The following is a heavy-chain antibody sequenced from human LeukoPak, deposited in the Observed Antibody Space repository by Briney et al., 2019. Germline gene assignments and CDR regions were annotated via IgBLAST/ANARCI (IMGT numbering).Heavy chain of an antibody. J-gene: IGHJ5*02. Sequence: GGSLRLSCAASGFTFSDYYMSWIRQAPGKGLEWVSYISSSGSTIYYADSVKGRFTISRDNAKNSLYLQMNSLRAEDTAVYYCARVPLTSYPPYNWFDPWGQGTLVTVSS. CDR1: GFTFSDYY. CDR3: ARVPLTSYPPYNWFDP. V-gene: IGHV3-11*04. CDR2: ISSSGSTI.